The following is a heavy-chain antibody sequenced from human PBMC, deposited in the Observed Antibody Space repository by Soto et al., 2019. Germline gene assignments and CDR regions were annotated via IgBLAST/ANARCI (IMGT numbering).Heavy chain of an antibody. J-gene: IGHJ4*02. D-gene: IGHD2-2*01. CDR3: AREYCSSTRCYQPDY. CDR2: ISADNGNT. V-gene: IGHV1-18*01. Sequence: QVQLVQSGAEVKKPGASVKVSCKASGYTLTSYGISWVRQAPGQGLEWMGWISADNGNTNYVQKLQGRVTMTTDTFTSTAYMELRSLRSDDTAVYYCAREYCSSTRCYQPDYWGQGTLVTVSS. CDR1: GYTLTSYG.